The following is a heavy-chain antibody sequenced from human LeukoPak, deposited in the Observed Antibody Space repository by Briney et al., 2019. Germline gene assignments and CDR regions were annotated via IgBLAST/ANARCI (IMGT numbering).Heavy chain of an antibody. CDR2: INPVNSQT. CDR1: GYSFSNYW. Sequence: GDSLKISCEGSGYSFSNYWIGWARQMPGKGLEWMGIINPVNSQTSYSPSFQGQVTMSADKSITTAYLQWSSLKASDTAMYYCARHVRSGNYRRFDYWGQGTLVTVSS. D-gene: IGHD1-26*01. CDR3: ARHVRSGNYRRFDY. J-gene: IGHJ4*02. V-gene: IGHV5-51*01.